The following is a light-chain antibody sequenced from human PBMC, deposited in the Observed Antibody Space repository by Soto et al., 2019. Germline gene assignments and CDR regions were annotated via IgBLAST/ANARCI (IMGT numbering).Light chain of an antibody. CDR2: EVY. CDR1: SSDVGSYGY. CDR3: ASYAVNAIVL. J-gene: IGLJ2*01. V-gene: IGLV2-8*01. Sequence: QSALTQPPSASGSPGQSVTISCTGTSSDVGSYGYVSWYQQHSGKAPKLMLYEVYKRPSGVPDRFSGSRSGNTASLTVSGLQSEDEVNYYCASYAVNAIVLYGGGTKLTVL.